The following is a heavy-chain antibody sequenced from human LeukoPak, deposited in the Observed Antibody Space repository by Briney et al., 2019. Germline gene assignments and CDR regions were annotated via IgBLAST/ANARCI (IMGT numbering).Heavy chain of an antibody. CDR2: SNHSGST. J-gene: IGHJ4*02. Sequence: SETLSLTCAVYGGSFSGYYWSWIRQPPAKGLEWIGESNHSGSTNYNPSLKSRVTISVDTSKNQFPLTLSSVTAADAAVYYCARGLRVATFFYWGQGTLVTVSS. V-gene: IGHV4-34*01. CDR1: GGSFSGYY. CDR3: ARGLRVATFFY. D-gene: IGHD3-10*01.